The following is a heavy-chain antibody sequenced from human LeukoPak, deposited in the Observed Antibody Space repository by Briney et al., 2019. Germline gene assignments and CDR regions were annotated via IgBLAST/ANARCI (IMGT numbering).Heavy chain of an antibody. D-gene: IGHD1-26*01. V-gene: IGHV4-31*11. CDR3: ARDRVIGSPTPGGRYYYGMDV. CDR2: IYYSGST. CDR1: GGSFSGYY. Sequence: SETLSLTCAVYGGSFSGYYWSWIRQHPGKGLEWIGYIYYSGSTYYNPSLKSRVTISVDTSKNQFSLKLSSVTAADTAVYYCARDRVIGSPTPGGRYYYGMDVWGQGTTVTVSS. J-gene: IGHJ6*02.